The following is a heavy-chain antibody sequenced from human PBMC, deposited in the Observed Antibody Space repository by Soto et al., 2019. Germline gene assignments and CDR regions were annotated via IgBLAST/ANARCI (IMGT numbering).Heavy chain of an antibody. CDR2: ITTNGQT. V-gene: IGHV3-23*01. D-gene: IGHD4-17*01. J-gene: IGHJ5*02. Sequence: PGGSLRLSCETSGFTFSNCVMTWVRQHPGKRLEWVSVITTNGQTAYADSVKGRFTISRDNSKNTLSLQMDSLRAEDTAVYYCAKGGAYYGDTGNWFDPRGQGTLVTVSS. CDR3: AKGGAYYGDTGNWFDP. CDR1: GFTFSNCV.